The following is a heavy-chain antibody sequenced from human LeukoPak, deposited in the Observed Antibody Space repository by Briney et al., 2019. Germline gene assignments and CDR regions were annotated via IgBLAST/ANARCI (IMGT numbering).Heavy chain of an antibody. D-gene: IGHD3-22*01. CDR2: IWYDGSNK. Sequence: GGSLRLSCAASGFTFSSYGMHWVRQAPGKGLEWVAVIWYDGSNKYYADSVKGRFTISRDNSKNTLYLQMNSLSAEDTAVYYCARDLGAYDSSGFDYWGQGTLVTVS. CDR1: GFTFSSYG. V-gene: IGHV3-33*08. J-gene: IGHJ4*02. CDR3: ARDLGAYDSSGFDY.